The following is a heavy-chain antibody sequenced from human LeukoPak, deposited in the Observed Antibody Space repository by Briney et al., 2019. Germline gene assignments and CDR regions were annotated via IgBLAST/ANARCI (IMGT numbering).Heavy chain of an antibody. CDR2: INPNSGGT. CDR3: ASSGSGIAVAATKSDYFDY. D-gene: IGHD6-19*01. V-gene: IGHV1-2*02. CDR1: GYTFTGYY. Sequence: ASVKVSFKASGYTFTGYYMHWVRQAPGQGLEWMGWINPNSGGTNYAQKFQGRVTMTRDTSISTAYMELSRLRSDDTAVYYCASSGSGIAVAATKSDYFDYWGQGTLVTVSS. J-gene: IGHJ4*02.